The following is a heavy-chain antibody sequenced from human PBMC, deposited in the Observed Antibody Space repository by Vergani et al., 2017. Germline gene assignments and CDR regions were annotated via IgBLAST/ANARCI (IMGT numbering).Heavy chain of an antibody. D-gene: IGHD6-25*01. V-gene: IGHV4-31*11. CDR1: GGSISSGDHC. J-gene: IGHJ6*03. CDR3: ARVDTQVPATSHFYYMDV. CDR2: IFYSGTT. Sequence: QVQLQESGPGVVKPSQTLSLTCAVSGGSISSGDHCWTWIRQRPGKGLGWTGYIFYSGTTYDNPSLRSRLTISVDTSQNQFSLKLRSVTAADTAVYYCARVDTQVPATSHFYYMDVWGKGTTVVVSS.